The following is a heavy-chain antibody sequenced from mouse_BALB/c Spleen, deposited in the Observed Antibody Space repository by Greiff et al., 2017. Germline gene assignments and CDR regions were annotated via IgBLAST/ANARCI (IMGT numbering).Heavy chain of an antibody. Sequence: EVKVVESGGGLVKPGGSLKLSCAASGFAFSSYDMSWVRQTPEKRLEWVAYISSGGGSTYYPDTVKGRFTISRDNAKNTLYLQMSSLKSEDTAMYYCARHGNYHYYAMDYWGQGTSVTVSS. CDR3: ARHGNYHYYAMDY. J-gene: IGHJ4*01. D-gene: IGHD2-1*01. CDR2: ISSGGGST. V-gene: IGHV5-12-1*01. CDR1: GFAFSSYD.